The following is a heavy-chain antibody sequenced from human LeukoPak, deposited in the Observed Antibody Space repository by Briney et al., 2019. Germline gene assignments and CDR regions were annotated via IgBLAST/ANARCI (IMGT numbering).Heavy chain of an antibody. V-gene: IGHV1-2*06. J-gene: IGHJ1*01. CDR3: ARVGGYCSGGSCYSTPEYFQH. Sequence: ASVKVSCKASGYTFTGYYMHWVRQAPGQGLEWMGRINPNSGGTNYAQKFQGRVTMTRDTSISIAYMELSRLRSDDTAVYYCARVGGYCSGGSCYSTPEYFQHWGQGTLVTVSS. D-gene: IGHD2-15*01. CDR1: GYTFTGYY. CDR2: INPNSGGT.